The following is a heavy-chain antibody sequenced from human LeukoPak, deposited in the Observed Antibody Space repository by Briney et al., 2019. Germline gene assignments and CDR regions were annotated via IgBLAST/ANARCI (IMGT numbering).Heavy chain of an antibody. Sequence: PSETLSLTCTVSGGSISSYYWSWIRQPPGKGLEWIGYIYYIGSTNYNPSLKSRVTISVDTSKNQFSLKLSSVTAADTAVYYCARSGYCSGGSCFFYFDYWGQGTLVSVSS. V-gene: IGHV4-59*01. CDR2: IYYIGST. D-gene: IGHD2-15*01. J-gene: IGHJ4*02. CDR1: GGSISSYY. CDR3: ARSGYCSGGSCFFYFDY.